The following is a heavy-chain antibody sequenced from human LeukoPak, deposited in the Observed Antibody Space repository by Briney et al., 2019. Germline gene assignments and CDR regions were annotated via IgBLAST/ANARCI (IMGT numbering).Heavy chain of an antibody. CDR3: ARGVLRTSAYYGVDY. CDR2: INWNGGTT. V-gene: IGHV3-20*04. Sequence: GGSLRLSCAASGFTFDDYGFTWVRQAPEKGLERVSGINWNGGTTRYADSVKGRFTISRDNAKNSLYLQMNSVRAEDTAFYYCARGVLRTSAYYGVDYWGQGTLVTVSS. J-gene: IGHJ4*02. CDR1: GFTFDDYG. D-gene: IGHD3-22*01.